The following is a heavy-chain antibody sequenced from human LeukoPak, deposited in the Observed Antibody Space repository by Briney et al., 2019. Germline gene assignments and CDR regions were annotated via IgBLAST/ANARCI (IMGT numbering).Heavy chain of an antibody. V-gene: IGHV3-66*03. CDR3: ARDYYGP. J-gene: IGHJ5*02. CDR1: GFTISNNY. Sequence: PGGSLRLSCAASGFTISNNYMRWVRQASGKGLEGVSSIYSRGSTSYVGCVKGRLTIYRDNYKNTLFLPVNVLCVDYADVYYCARDYYGPWGQGTLVTVSS. D-gene: IGHD3-22*01. CDR2: IYSRGST.